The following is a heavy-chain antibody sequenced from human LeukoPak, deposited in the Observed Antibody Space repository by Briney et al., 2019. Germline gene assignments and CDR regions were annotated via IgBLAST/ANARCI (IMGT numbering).Heavy chain of an antibody. CDR2: ISFSSSTI. V-gene: IGHV3-48*01. CDR1: GLTFSTNS. J-gene: IGHJ4*02. CDR3: ASNVDTAMGFDY. D-gene: IGHD5-18*01. Sequence: GGSLRLSCAAAGLTFSTNSMNWVRQAPGKGLEWVSYISFSSSTIYYADSVKGRFTISRDNAKNLLYLQMNSLRAEDTAVYYCASNVDTAMGFDYWGQGTLVTVSS.